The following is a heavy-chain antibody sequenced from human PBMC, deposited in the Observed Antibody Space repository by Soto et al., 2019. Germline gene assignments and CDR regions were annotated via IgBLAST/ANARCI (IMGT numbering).Heavy chain of an antibody. CDR3: ARVTGKSGDYVFDF. Sequence: GGSLRLSCAASGFTFSSYGMHWVRQAPGKGLEWVAVIWYDGSNKYYADSVKGRFTISRDNSKNTLYLQMNSLRAEDTAVYYCARVTGKSGDYVFDFGGQGTLVTVSS. CDR1: GFTFSSYG. J-gene: IGHJ4*02. D-gene: IGHD4-17*01. CDR2: IWYDGSNK. V-gene: IGHV3-33*01.